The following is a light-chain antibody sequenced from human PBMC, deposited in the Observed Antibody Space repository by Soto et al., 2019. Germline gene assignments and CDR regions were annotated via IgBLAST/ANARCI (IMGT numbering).Light chain of an antibody. CDR3: QQYDLGTG. Sequence: EIVMTQSPDTLSVSPGERATLSCRASQSVSTNLAWYQQKPGQAPRLLIFNASTRATGTAARFSGSGSGTEFTLTISRLQSEDFAVYYCQQYDLGTGVGGGTKVEIK. CDR1: QSVSTN. CDR2: NAS. J-gene: IGKJ4*01. V-gene: IGKV3-15*01.